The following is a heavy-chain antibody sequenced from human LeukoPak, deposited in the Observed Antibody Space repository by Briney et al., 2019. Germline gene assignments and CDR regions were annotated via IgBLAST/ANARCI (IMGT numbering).Heavy chain of an antibody. Sequence: SETLSLTCTVSGGSISSSSYYWGWIRQPPGKGLEWIGSIYYSGSTYYNPSLKSRVTISVDTSKNQFSLKLSSVTAADTAVYYCARIVDTAMVYGMDVWGQGTTVTVSS. D-gene: IGHD5-18*01. CDR3: ARIVDTAMVYGMDV. CDR2: IYYSGST. V-gene: IGHV4-39*01. CDR1: GGSISSSSYY. J-gene: IGHJ6*02.